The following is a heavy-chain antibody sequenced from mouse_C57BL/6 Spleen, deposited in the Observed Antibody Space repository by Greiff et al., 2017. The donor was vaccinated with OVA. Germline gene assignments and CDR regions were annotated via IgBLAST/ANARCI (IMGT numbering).Heavy chain of an antibody. D-gene: IGHD2-3*01. J-gene: IGHJ4*01. CDR1: GFTFSDYG. CDR3: ARNGYSNAMDY. CDR2: ISSGSSTI. Sequence: EVKLVESGGGLVKPGGSLKLSCAASGFTFSDYGMHWVRQAPEKGLEWVAYISSGSSTIYYADTVKGRFTISRDNAKNTLFLQMTSLRSEDTAMYYCARNGYSNAMDYWGQGTSVTVSS. V-gene: IGHV5-17*01.